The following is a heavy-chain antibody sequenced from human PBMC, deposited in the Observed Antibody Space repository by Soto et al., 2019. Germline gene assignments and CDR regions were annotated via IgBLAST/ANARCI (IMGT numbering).Heavy chain of an antibody. CDR3: ARDKQLVLGY. J-gene: IGHJ4*02. CDR1: GYTFTSYA. D-gene: IGHD6-6*01. CDR2: INAGNGNT. V-gene: IGHV1-3*01. Sequence: QVQLVQSGAEVKKPGASVKVSCKASGYTFTSYAMHWVRQAPGQRLEWMGWINAGNGNTKYSQKFQGRVTITRDTSASIAYMELSSLRSEDTAVYYCARDKQLVLGYWGQGTLVTVSS.